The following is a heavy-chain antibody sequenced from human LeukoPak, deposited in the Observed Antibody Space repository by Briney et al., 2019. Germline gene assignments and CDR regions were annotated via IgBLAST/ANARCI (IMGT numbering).Heavy chain of an antibody. CDR2: IYYSGST. J-gene: IGHJ5*02. CDR3: AKYAAVSGPNWLDT. Sequence: SSETLSLTCTVSGASISSSSHCWGWIRQPPGKGLEWIGYIYYSGSTHYNPSLKSRVTISVDTSKNQFSLTLSSVTAADTAMYHCAKYAAVSGPNWLDTWGQGILVAVSS. D-gene: IGHD6-19*01. V-gene: IGHV4-39*07. CDR1: GASISSSSHC.